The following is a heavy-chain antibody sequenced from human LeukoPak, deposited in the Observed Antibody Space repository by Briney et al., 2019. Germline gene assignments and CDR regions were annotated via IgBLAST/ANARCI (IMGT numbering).Heavy chain of an antibody. Sequence: ASAKDSCKASGYTFTGHYMHWVRPAPRQGPEWMGWINATSGGTNYAEKFQGRVTMSRDTSISTAYMVLSRLRSDDTGVYYCARDMGVLAAQGADYWGQGTLVTVSS. D-gene: IGHD2-2*01. V-gene: IGHV1-2*02. J-gene: IGHJ4*02. CDR3: ARDMGVLAAQGADY. CDR2: INATSGGT. CDR1: GYTFTGHY.